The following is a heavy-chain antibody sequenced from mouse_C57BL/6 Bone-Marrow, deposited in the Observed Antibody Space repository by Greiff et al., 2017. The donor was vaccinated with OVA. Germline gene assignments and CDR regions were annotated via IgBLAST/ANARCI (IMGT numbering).Heavy chain of an antibody. D-gene: IGHD2-4*01. J-gene: IGHJ2*01. CDR1: GYTFTSYW. V-gene: IGHV1-7*01. CDR2: ITPSSGYT. Sequence: QVQLQQSGADLAKPGASVKLSCKASGYTFTSYWMHWVKQRPGQGLEWIGYITPSSGYTKYNQKFKDKATLTADKSSSTAYMQLSSLTYEDAAVYYCARWHDYERGYFDDWGKGTTLTVSS. CDR3: ARWHDYERGYFDD.